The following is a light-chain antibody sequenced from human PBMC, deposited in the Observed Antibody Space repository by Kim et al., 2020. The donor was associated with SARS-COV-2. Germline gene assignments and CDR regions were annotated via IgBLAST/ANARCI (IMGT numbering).Light chain of an antibody. V-gene: IGLV2-14*03. CDR2: DVF. J-gene: IGLJ1*01. Sequence: QSALTRPASVSGSPGQSITISCTGTSSDVGTYNYVSWYQQYPGKAPKLMIYDVFKRPSGVSNRFSGSKSGNTASLTISGLQAEDEADYYCTSYRSSGYVFGTGTKVTVL. CDR1: SSDVGTYNY. CDR3: TSYRSSGYV.